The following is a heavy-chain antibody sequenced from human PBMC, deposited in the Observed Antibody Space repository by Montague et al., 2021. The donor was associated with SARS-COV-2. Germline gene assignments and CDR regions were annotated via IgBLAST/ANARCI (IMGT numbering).Heavy chain of an antibody. V-gene: IGHV4-59*01. Sequence: SETLSLTCAGDVDCRSSDNWAWIGRPPGRGLERFGYSKYSGATNYNPSLKSRVTISVDTSKNQFSLKLSSVTAADTAVYYCARVKRGYYYGLGVSAHFDYWGQGTLVTVSS. D-gene: IGHD3-10*01. J-gene: IGHJ4*02. CDR3: ARVKRGYYYGLGVSAHFDY. CDR2: SKYSGAT. CDR1: VDCRSSDN.